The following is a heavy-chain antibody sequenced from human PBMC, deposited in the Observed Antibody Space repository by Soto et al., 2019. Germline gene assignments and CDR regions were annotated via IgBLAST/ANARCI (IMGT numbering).Heavy chain of an antibody. CDR2: IYYSGST. CDR3: ARLPSYYYYYYMDV. CDR1: GGSISSSSYY. V-gene: IGHV4-39*01. Sequence: SETLSLTCTVSGGSISSSSYYWGWIRRPPGKGLEWIGSIYYSGSTYYNPSLKSRVTISVDTSKNQFSLKLSSVTAADTAVYYCARLPSYYYYYYMDVWGKGTTVTVSS. J-gene: IGHJ6*03.